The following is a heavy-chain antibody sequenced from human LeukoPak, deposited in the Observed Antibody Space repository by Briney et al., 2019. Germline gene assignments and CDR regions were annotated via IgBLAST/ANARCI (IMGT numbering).Heavy chain of an antibody. CDR2: IYPGDSDT. CDR3: ARRVDSYWFFDY. CDR1: GYSLTNYW. Sequence: AGESLKISCKGSGYSLTNYWIGWVRQMPGKGLEWMGIIYPGDSDTRYIPSFQGQVTISADKSINTAYLQWSSLKASDTAMYYCARRVDSYWFFDYWGQGTLVTVSS. J-gene: IGHJ4*02. D-gene: IGHD1-26*01. V-gene: IGHV5-51*01.